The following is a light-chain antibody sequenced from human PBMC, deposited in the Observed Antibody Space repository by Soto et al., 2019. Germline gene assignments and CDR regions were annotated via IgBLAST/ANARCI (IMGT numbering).Light chain of an antibody. CDR1: QSISSH. J-gene: IGKJ4*01. CDR2: AAS. CDR3: QQSYSGLT. Sequence: DIQMTQSPSSLSASVGDRVTITCRASQSISSHLKWYQQKPGKAPKLLIYAASSLQSGVPSRFSGSGSGTDFTLTISSLQPEDFAAYYCQQSYSGLTFGGGTKVQIK. V-gene: IGKV1-39*01.